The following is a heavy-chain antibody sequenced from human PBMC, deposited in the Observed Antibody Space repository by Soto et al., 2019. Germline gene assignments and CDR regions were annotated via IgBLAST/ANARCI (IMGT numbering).Heavy chain of an antibody. V-gene: IGHV4-34*01. CDR2: INHSGST. Sequence: SETLSLTCAVYGGSFSGYYWSWIRQPPGKGLEWIGEINHSGSTNYNPSLKSRVAISVDTSKNQFSLKLSSVTAADTAVYYCARGRFSRLGNYYYGMDVWGQGTTVTVSS. J-gene: IGHJ6*02. CDR1: GGSFSGYY. CDR3: ARGRFSRLGNYYYGMDV. D-gene: IGHD1-26*01.